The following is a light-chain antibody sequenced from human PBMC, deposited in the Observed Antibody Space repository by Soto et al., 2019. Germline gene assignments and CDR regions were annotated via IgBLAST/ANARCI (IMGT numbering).Light chain of an antibody. J-gene: IGKJ2*01. CDR1: QTVSSSH. CDR3: QHFGSAPPKYT. CDR2: GAS. V-gene: IGKV3-20*01. Sequence: EGVLPPSPGTLSLSPGERATLSCRASQTVSSSHLAWYQQKPGQAPRLRIYGASDRATDIPDRFSGSGSGTDVTLTISRLEPEDLAGYYCQHFGSAPPKYTSGQGHKLEIK.